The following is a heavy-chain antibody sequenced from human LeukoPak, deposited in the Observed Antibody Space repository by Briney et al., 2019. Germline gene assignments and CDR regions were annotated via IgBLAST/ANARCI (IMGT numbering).Heavy chain of an antibody. J-gene: IGHJ6*03. D-gene: IGHD3-3*01. CDR2: INPNSGGT. V-gene: IGHV1-2*02. CDR3: ARDLTIFGVVTVGYYYYMDV. Sequence: ASVKVSCKASGYIFTSYYMHWVRQAPGQGLEWMGWINPNSGGTNYAQKFQGRVTMTRDTSISTAYMELSRLRSDDTAVYYCARDLTIFGVVTVGYYYYMDVWGKGTTVTVSS. CDR1: GYIFTSYY.